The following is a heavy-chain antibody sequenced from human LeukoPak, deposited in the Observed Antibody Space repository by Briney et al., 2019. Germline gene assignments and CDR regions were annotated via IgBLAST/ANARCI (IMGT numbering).Heavy chain of an antibody. CDR1: GFTFSSYA. Sequence: KPGGSLRLSCAASGFTFSSYAMTWVRQAPRKGLEWVSIISRDSGTIIYADSVKGRFTISRDNAKNSLYLQMNSLRAEDTAVYFCAASPPGGPIDYWGQGALVSVSS. CDR3: AASPPGGPIDY. CDR2: ISRDSGTI. D-gene: IGHD3-16*01. J-gene: IGHJ4*02. V-gene: IGHV3-21*01.